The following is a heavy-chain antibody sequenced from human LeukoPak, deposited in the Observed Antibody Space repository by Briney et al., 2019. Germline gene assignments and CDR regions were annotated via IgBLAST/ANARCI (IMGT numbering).Heavy chain of an antibody. CDR1: GYTFTSYA. CDR3: ARVQQQLDYYYYYYMDV. J-gene: IGHJ6*03. CDR2: INTNTGNP. V-gene: IGHV7-4-1*02. D-gene: IGHD6-13*01. Sequence: ASVKVSCKASGYTFTSYAMNWVRQAPGQGLEWMGWINTNTGNPTYAQGFTGRFVLSLDTSVSTAYLQITSLKAEDTAVYYCARVQQQLDYYYYYYMDVWGKGTTVTISS.